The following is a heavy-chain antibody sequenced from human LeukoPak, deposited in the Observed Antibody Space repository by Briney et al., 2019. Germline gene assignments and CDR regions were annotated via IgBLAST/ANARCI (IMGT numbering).Heavy chain of an antibody. CDR1: GFTFTHHG. V-gene: IGHV3-23*01. CDR3: SWSLNY. Sequence: GGSLRLSCAASGFTFTHHGMNWVRQAPGKGLEWVSGIRADGVTTYYADSVKGRFTISRDNAKNSLYLQMNSLRAEDTAVYFCSWSLNYWGQGTLVTVSS. D-gene: IGHD3-10*01. CDR2: IRADGVTT. J-gene: IGHJ4*02.